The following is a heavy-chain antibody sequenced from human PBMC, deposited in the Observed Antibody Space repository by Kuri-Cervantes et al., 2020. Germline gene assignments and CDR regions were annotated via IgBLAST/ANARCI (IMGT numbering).Heavy chain of an antibody. CDR3: ARGTHCSSSTNCQPPYNWFDP. J-gene: IGHJ5*02. CDR2: IYYSGST. CDR1: GGSISSYY. D-gene: IGHD2-2*01. Sequence: ESLKISCTVSGGSISSYYWSWIRQPPGKGLEWIGYIYYSGSTNYNPSLKSRVTISVDTSKNQFSLKLSSVTAADTAVYYCARGTHCSSSTNCQPPYNWFDPWGQGTLVTVSS. V-gene: IGHV4-59*12.